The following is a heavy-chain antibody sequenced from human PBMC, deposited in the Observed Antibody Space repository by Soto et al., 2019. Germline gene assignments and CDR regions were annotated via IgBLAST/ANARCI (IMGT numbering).Heavy chain of an antibody. CDR3: IRGGSPYYYDF. J-gene: IGHJ4*01. CDR1: GFIFSGSA. V-gene: IGHV3-73*01. CDR2: ILSKAGNYAT. Sequence: EVQLVESGGGLVQPGGSLKLSCAASGFIFSGSAVHWVRQASGKGLEWVGRILSKAGNYATAYPASMKGRFTISRDDAEITCFLQMNSLKTEDTALYYCIRGGSPYYYDFWGHGTLVAVSS.